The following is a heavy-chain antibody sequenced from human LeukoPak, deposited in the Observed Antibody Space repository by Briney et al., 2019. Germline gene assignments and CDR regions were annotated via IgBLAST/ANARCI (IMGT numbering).Heavy chain of an antibody. CDR3: ARVPKYYDILTGYPLGAFDI. CDR2: IHTSGST. CDR1: GGSISSYY. V-gene: IGHV4-4*07. J-gene: IGHJ3*02. D-gene: IGHD3-9*01. Sequence: PSETLSLTCTVSGGSISSYYWSWIRQPAGKGLEWIGRIHTSGSTDYNPSLKSRVTISVDTSKNQFSLKLSSVTAADTAVYYCARVPKYYDILTGYPLGAFDIWGQGTMVTVSS.